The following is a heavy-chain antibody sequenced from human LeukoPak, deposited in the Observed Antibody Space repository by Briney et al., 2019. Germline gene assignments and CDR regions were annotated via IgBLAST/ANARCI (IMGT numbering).Heavy chain of an antibody. D-gene: IGHD4-23*01. CDR3: ARERIADYGGNGDTDY. CDR1: GFTFSSYW. Sequence: GGSLRRSCAASGFTFSSYWMSWVRQAPGKGLEWVANIKQDGSEKYYVDSVKGRFTISRDNAKNSLYLQMNSLRAEDTAVYYCARERIADYGGNGDTDYWGQGTLVTVSS. V-gene: IGHV3-7*01. CDR2: IKQDGSEK. J-gene: IGHJ4*02.